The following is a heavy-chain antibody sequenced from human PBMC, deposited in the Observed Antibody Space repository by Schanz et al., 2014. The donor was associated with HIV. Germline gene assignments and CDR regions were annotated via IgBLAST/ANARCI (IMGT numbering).Heavy chain of an antibody. J-gene: IGHJ6*02. D-gene: IGHD2-2*01. CDR1: GFTFSNYA. V-gene: IGHV3-23*01. CDR3: AKDMGGVVPAAPFYYYGMDV. Sequence: EVQLLESGGGLVQPGGSRRLSCAASGFTFSNYAMSWVRQAPGKGLEWVSAISGSGAGTYYADSVKGRFTISRDNSKNTLFLQMNSLRAEDTALYYCAKDMGGVVPAAPFYYYGMDVWGQGTTVTVSS. CDR2: ISGSGAGT.